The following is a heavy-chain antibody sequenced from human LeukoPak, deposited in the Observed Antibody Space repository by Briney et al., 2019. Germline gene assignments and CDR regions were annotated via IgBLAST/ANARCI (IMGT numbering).Heavy chain of an antibody. D-gene: IGHD6-13*01. V-gene: IGHV4-34*01. Sequence: PSETLSLTCAVYGGSFSGYYWSWIRQPPGKGLEWIGEINHSGSTNYNPSLKSRVTISVDTSKNQFSLKLSSVTAADTAVYYCARDAMYSSSWYAFDIWGQGTMVTVSS. CDR3: ARDAMYSSSWYAFDI. J-gene: IGHJ3*02. CDR2: INHSGST. CDR1: GGSFSGYY.